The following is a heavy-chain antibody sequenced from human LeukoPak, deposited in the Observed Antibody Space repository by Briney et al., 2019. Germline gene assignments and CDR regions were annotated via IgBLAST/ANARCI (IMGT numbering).Heavy chain of an antibody. D-gene: IGHD6-6*01. CDR1: GYTFTSYD. J-gene: IGHJ6*03. CDR2: MNPNSGNT. Sequence: ASVKVSCKASGYTFTSYDINWVRQATRQGLEWMGWMNPNSGNTGYAQKFQGRVTITRNTSISTAYMELSSLRSEDTAVYYCARGRSAARRPRAHYYYYMHVWGKGTTVTVSS. V-gene: IGHV1-8*03. CDR3: ARGRSAARRPRAHYYYYMHV.